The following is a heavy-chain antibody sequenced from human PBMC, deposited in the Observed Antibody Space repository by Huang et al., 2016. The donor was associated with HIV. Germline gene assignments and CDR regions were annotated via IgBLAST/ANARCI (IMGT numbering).Heavy chain of an antibody. CDR3: ARGYSSSWLYN. J-gene: IGHJ4*02. CDR2: NSETGSVS. V-gene: IGHV3-48*01. CDR1: GFRFRSCN. Sequence: EEQLVESGGGLVQPGGSLRLSCAASGFRFRSCNVNWVRQDPGKGLEWLSYNSETGSVSTYADSVKGRVTVSRDNAKNSLYLQMDSLRAEDTAVYYCARGYSSSWLYNWGQGTLVTVSS. D-gene: IGHD6-13*01.